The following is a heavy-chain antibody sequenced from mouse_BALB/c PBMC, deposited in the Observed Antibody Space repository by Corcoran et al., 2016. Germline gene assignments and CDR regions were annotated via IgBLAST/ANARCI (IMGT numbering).Heavy chain of an antibody. CDR3: ASGEDYFDY. CDR1: GYSITSGYY. J-gene: IGHJ2*01. Sequence: DVQLQESGPGLVKPSQSLSLTCSVTGYSITSGYYWNWIRQFPGNKLEWMGYISYDGSNNYNPSLKNRISITRDTSKNQIFLKLNSVTTEDTATYYCASGEDYFDYWGQGTTLTVSS. CDR2: ISYDGSN. V-gene: IGHV3-6*02.